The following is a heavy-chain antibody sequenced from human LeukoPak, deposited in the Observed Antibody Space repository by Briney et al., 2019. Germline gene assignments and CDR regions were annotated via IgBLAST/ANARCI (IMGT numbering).Heavy chain of an antibody. V-gene: IGHV3-30*02. J-gene: IGHJ4*02. CDR2: IRYDGSNK. CDR1: GFTFSSYG. D-gene: IGHD1-26*01. Sequence: PGGSLRLSCAASGFTFSSYGMHWVRQAPGKGLEWVAFIRYDGSNKYYADSVKGRFTISRDNSKNTLYLQMNSLRAEDTAVYYCAKDKRVVGATTGPYYFDYWGQGTWSPSPQ. CDR3: AKDKRVVGATTGPYYFDY.